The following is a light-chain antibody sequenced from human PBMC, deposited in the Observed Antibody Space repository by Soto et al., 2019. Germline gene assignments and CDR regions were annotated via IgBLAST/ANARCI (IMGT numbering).Light chain of an antibody. Sequence: DIQMTQSPSSLSASVGDRVTITGRASQSLSGYLNWYQQKPGKAPKLLIYAASTLQSGVPSRFSGSGSGTDFTLTISSLQPEDVATYYCHQYHNFPRTFGQGTKVDIK. V-gene: IGKV1-27*01. CDR2: AAS. CDR1: QSLSGY. J-gene: IGKJ1*01. CDR3: HQYHNFPRT.